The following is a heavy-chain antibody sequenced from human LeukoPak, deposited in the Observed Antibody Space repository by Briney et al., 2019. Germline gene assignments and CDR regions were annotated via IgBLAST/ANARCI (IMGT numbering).Heavy chain of an antibody. V-gene: IGHV4-61*01. D-gene: IGHD1-1*01. CDR3: AREENGWNGSDDAFDI. J-gene: IGHJ3*02. CDR1: GGSVSSGSYY. Sequence: SETLSLTCTVSGGSVSSGSYYWSWIRQPPGKGLDWIGYIYYSGSTNYNPSLKSRVTISVASSKNQFSLKLSSVTAADTAVYYCAREENGWNGSDDAFDIWGQGTMVTVSS. CDR2: IYYSGST.